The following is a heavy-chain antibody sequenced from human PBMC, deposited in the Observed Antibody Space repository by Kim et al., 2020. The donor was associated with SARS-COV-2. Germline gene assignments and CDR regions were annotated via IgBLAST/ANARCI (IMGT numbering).Heavy chain of an antibody. CDR1: GFTFSSYW. V-gene: IGHV3-7*01. CDR3: ARYRSAHSSSSLWFDP. CDR2: IKQDGSEK. D-gene: IGHD6-6*01. Sequence: GGSLRLSCAASGFTFSSYWMSWVRQAPGKGLEWVANIKQDGSEKYYVDSVKGRFTISRDNAKNSLYLQMNSLRAEDTAVYYCARYRSAHSSSSLWFDPWGQGTLVTVSS. J-gene: IGHJ5*02.